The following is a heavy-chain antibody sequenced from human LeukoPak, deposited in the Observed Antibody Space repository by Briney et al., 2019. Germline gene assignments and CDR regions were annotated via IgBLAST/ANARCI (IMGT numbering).Heavy chain of an antibody. J-gene: IGHJ4*02. D-gene: IGHD3-22*01. CDR1: GFTFSSYA. Sequence: GRSLRLSCAASGFTFSSYAVHWVRQAPGKGLEWVAVISYDGSNKYYADSVKGRFTISRDNSKNTLYLQMNSLRAEDTAVYYCAKDEHYYDSSGYYLWGQGTLVTVSS. CDR3: AKDEHYYDSSGYYL. CDR2: ISYDGSNK. V-gene: IGHV3-30*04.